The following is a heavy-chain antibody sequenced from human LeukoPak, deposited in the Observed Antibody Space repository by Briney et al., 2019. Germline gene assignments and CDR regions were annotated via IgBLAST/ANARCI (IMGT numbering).Heavy chain of an antibody. CDR2: IYYSGST. J-gene: IGHJ5*02. Sequence: SETLSLTCTVSGGSISSSSYYWGWIRQPPGKGLEWIGSIYYSGSTYYNPSLKSRVTISVDTSKNQFSLKLSSVTAADTAVYYCARSGYCSSTSCYRNWFDPWGQGTLVTVSS. CDR3: ARSGYCSSTSCYRNWFDP. CDR1: GGSISSSSYY. V-gene: IGHV4-39*07. D-gene: IGHD2-2*01.